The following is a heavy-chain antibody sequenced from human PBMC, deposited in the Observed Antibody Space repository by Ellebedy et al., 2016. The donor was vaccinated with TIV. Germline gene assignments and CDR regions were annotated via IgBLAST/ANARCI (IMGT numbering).Heavy chain of an antibody. V-gene: IGHV1-2*02. CDR1: GYSFMNYY. D-gene: IGHD1-1*01. J-gene: IGHJ6*02. CDR2: IDPKRGGT. Sequence: ASVKVSXXPSGYSFMNYYLHWVRQAPGQGIEWMGWIDPKRGGTKYAQKFQGRVTMTRDTSISTVYMELTSLTSDDTAVYYCARGPTGQTWYQHGLDVWGQGTAVTVAS. CDR3: ARGPTGQTWYQHGLDV.